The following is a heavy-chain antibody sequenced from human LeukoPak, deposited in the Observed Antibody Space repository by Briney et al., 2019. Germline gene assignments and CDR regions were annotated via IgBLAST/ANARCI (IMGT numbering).Heavy chain of an antibody. V-gene: IGHV4-34*01. J-gene: IGHJ4*02. Sequence: PSETLSLTCAVYGGSFSGYYWRGSRQPPGRGRGWMGEINHSGSTNYNPSLKSRVTISVDTSKNQFSLKLSSVTAADTAVYYCARGRGVNYYDSSGYYSNDYWGQGTLVTVSS. CDR3: ARGRGVNYYDSSGYYSNDY. CDR2: INHSGST. CDR1: GGSFSGYY. D-gene: IGHD3-22*01.